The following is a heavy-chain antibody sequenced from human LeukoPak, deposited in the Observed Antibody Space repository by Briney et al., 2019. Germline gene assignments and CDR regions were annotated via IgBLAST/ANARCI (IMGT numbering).Heavy chain of an antibody. CDR3: ARALAVTGRGPRDFDF. D-gene: IGHD6-19*01. CDR1: NYTFTDCG. CDR2: VSAFNGHT. J-gene: IGHJ4*02. V-gene: IGHV1-18*01. Sequence: ASVRVSCKASNYTFTDCGINWVRQAPGQGLEWVGWVSAFNGHTFYAQKFQGRITMTTDTSTSTAHMELRSLTSDDTAVYYCARALAVTGRGPRDFDFWGQGTLVTVSS.